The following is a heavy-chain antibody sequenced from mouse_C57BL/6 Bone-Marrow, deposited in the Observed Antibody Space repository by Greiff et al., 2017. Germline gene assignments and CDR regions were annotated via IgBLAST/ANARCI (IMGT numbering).Heavy chain of an antibody. V-gene: IGHV1-69*01. J-gene: IGHJ2*01. D-gene: IGHD3-2*02. CDR1: GYTFTSYW. Sequence: VQLQQPGAELVMPGASVKLSCKASGYTFTSYWMHWVKQRPGQGLEWIGEIDPSDSYTNYNQKFKGKSTLTVDKSSSTAYMQLSSLTSEDSAVYYCARQLRLFDYWGQGTTLTGSS. CDR2: IDPSDSYT. CDR3: ARQLRLFDY.